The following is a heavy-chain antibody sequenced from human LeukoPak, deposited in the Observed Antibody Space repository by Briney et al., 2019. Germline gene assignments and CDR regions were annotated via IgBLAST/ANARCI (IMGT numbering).Heavy chain of an antibody. J-gene: IGHJ4*02. CDR1: GGSISSYY. CDR3: ARDNGAAANFDY. Sequence: SETLSLTCTVSGGSISSYYWSWIRQPPGKGLEWIGYIYYSGSTNYNPSLKSRVTISVDTSKNQFSLKLSSVTAADTAVYYCARDNGAAANFDYWGQGTLVTVSS. CDR2: IYYSGST. V-gene: IGHV4-59*01. D-gene: IGHD6-13*01.